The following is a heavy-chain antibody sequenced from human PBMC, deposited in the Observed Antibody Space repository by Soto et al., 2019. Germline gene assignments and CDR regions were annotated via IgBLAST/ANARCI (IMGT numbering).Heavy chain of an antibody. J-gene: IGHJ6*02. CDR3: ARLGEYCSGGSCYSGYYGMDV. V-gene: IGHV5-51*01. D-gene: IGHD2-15*01. CDR1: GYSFTSYW. CDR2: IYPGDSDT. Sequence: GESLKISCKGSGYSFTSYWIGWVRQMPGKGLEWMGIIYPGDSDTRYSPSFQGQVTISADKSISTAYLQWSSLKALDTAMYYCARLGEYCSGGSCYSGYYGMDVWGQGTTVTVSS.